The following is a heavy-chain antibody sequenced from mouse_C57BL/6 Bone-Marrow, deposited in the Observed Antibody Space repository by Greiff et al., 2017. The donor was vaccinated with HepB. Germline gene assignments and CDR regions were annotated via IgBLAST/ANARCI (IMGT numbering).Heavy chain of an antibody. J-gene: IGHJ1*03. CDR1: GFTFSDYY. D-gene: IGHD2-3*01. V-gene: IGHV5-16*01. Sequence: EVMLVESEGGLVQPGSSMKLSCTASGFTFSDYYMAWVRQVPEKGLEWVANINYDGSSTYYLDSLKSRFIISRDNAKNILYLQMSSLKSEDTATYYCARDRDGPDWYFDVWGTGTTVTVSS. CDR2: INYDGSST. CDR3: ARDRDGPDWYFDV.